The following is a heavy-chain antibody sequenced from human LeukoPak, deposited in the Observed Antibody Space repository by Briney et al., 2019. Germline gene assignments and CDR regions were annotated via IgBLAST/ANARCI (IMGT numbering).Heavy chain of an antibody. V-gene: IGHV1-46*01. CDR2: IHTSGGST. J-gene: IGHJ3*02. D-gene: IGHD6-13*01. CDR1: VYPFTSYY. CDR3: ARLEGGIAAAGLRLAFDM. Sequence: GPSVKVSRKASVYPFTSYYMRWVRDPPEQGHGWMGIIHTSGGSTSYEQKFQGSVTITRDTSTTTVYMELSSIRSEATAVYYCARLEGGIAAAGLRLAFDMWGQGTMVTVS.